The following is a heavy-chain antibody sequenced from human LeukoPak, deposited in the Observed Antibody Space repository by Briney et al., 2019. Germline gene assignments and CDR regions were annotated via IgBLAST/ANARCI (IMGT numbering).Heavy chain of an antibody. D-gene: IGHD2-2*01. V-gene: IGHV4-39*01. CDR2: IYYSGST. CDR1: GGSISSSSYY. CDR3: ARQGVGSTSPNNWFDP. Sequence: SETLSLTCTVFGGSISSSSYYWGWIRQPPGKGLEWIGSIYYSGSTYYNPSLKSRVTISVDTSKNQFSLKLSSVTAADTAVYYCARQGVGSTSPNNWFDPWGQGTLVTVSS. J-gene: IGHJ5*02.